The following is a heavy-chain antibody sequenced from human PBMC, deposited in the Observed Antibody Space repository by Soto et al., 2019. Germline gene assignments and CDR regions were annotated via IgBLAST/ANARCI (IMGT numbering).Heavy chain of an antibody. CDR3: ARTGVDFYFDF. J-gene: IGHJ4*02. Sequence: SETLSLTCAVYGGSFSGYYWSWIRQPPGKGLEWIGEINHSGSTNYNPSLKSRVTMSVDTPKNQFSLKVSSVTAADTAVYYCARTGVDFYFDFWGQGTLVTVSS. V-gene: IGHV4-34*10. CDR1: GGSFSGYY. D-gene: IGHD3-10*01. CDR2: INHSGST.